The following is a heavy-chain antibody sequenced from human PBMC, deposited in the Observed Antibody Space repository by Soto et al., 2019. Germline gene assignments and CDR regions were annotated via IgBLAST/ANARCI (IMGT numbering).Heavy chain of an antibody. CDR2: IYYSGST. CDR3: ARHFFDAAAGTPPNWFDP. J-gene: IGHJ5*02. CDR1: GGSISSSSYY. Sequence: SETLSLTCTVSGGSISSSSYYWGWIRQPPGKGLEWIGSIYYSGSTYYNPSLKSRVTISVDTSKNQFSLKLSSVTAADTAVYYFARHFFDAAAGTPPNWFDPGGQGTLVTVSS. V-gene: IGHV4-39*01. D-gene: IGHD6-13*01.